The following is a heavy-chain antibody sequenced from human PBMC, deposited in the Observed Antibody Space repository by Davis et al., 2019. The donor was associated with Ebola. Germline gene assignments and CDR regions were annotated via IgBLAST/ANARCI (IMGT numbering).Heavy chain of an antibody. D-gene: IGHD6-19*01. V-gene: IGHV1-18*01. CDR3: ARDLNSGLYLYAFDI. Sequence: ASVKVSCKASGYTFTSYGISWVRQAPGQGLEWMGWISAYNGNTNYAQKLQGRVIMTTDTSTSTAYMELRSLRSDDTAVYYCARDLNSGLYLYAFDIWGQGAMVTVSS. J-gene: IGHJ3*02. CDR1: GYTFTSYG. CDR2: ISAYNGNT.